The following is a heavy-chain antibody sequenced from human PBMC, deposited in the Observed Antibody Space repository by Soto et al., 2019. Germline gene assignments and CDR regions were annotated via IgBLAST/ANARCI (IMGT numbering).Heavy chain of an antibody. Sequence: LSLTCTVSGGSMRNYFWTWIRQPPGKGLEWIGYIHYSGTTSFFPSYNPSLRSRVTISEDTSKNQFSLKLLSVTTADTAVYFCAAGEASSRNLAPYDLDFWGQGTPVTVSS. CDR3: AAGEASSRNLAPYDLDF. CDR2: IHYSGTT. V-gene: IGHV4-59*01. D-gene: IGHD6-13*01. J-gene: IGHJ4*02. CDR1: GGSMRNYF.